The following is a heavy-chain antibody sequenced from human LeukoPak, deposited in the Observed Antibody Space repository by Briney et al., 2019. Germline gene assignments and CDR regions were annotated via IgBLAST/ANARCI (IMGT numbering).Heavy chain of an antibody. CDR2: ISSSGSTV. CDR3: ARSHRTDY. CDR1: GFSFSSYE. V-gene: IGHV3-48*03. J-gene: IGHJ4*02. Sequence: GGSLRLSCAAPGFSFSSYEMTWVRQAPGKGLEWLSYISSSGSTVHYADSVQGRFTTSRDNAKNSLYLQMNSLRAEDTAVYYCARSHRTDYWGQGTLVTVSS.